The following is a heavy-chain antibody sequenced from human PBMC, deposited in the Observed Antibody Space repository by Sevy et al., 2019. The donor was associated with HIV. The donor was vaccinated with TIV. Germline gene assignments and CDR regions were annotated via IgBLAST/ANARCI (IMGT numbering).Heavy chain of an antibody. CDR1: GFTFSSHT. CDR2: ISSGSTYI. J-gene: IGHJ4*02. Sequence: KQGGSLRLSCAASGFTFSSHTMNWVRQAPGKGLEWVSSISSGSTYIYYADSVKGRFTISRDNAKNLLYMQMNSLRVEDTAMYYCAASGYSGYDDPRWGQGTLVTVSS. D-gene: IGHD5-12*01. V-gene: IGHV3-21*06. CDR3: AASGYSGYDDPR.